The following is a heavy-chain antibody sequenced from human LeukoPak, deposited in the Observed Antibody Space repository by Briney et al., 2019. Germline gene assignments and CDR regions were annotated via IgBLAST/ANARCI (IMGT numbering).Heavy chain of an antibody. CDR2: INHSGST. CDR1: GGSFSGYY. CDR3: AGLYGPGSYYNY. D-gene: IGHD3-10*01. Sequence: SETLSLTCAVYGGSFSGYYWSWIRQPPGKGLEWIGEINHSGSTNYNPSLKSRVTISVDTSKNQFSLKLSSVTAADTAVYYCAGLYGPGSYYNYWGQGTLVTVSP. J-gene: IGHJ4*02. V-gene: IGHV4-34*01.